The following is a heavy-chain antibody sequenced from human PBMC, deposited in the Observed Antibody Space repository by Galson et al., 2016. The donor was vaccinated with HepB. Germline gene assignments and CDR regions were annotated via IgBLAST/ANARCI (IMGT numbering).Heavy chain of an antibody. CDR3: ARDRGFNTGPLDV. CDR2: ISPSGGRT. Sequence: SVKVSCKASGYIFTSYYIHWVRQAPGQGPEWMGIISPSGGRTNFAQKFQGRVNMTGDTSRSTVYMELSGLRSEDTGLYFCARDRGFNTGPLDVGGQGTMVTVSS. D-gene: IGHD2-8*02. CDR1: GYIFTSYY. J-gene: IGHJ3*01. V-gene: IGHV1-46*01.